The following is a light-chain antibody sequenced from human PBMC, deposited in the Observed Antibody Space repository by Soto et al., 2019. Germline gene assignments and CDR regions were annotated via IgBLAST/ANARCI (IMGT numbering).Light chain of an antibody. CDR3: SSYTSSSTYVV. Sequence: QSALTQPASVSGSPGQSITISCTGTSSDVGGYNYVSWYQQHPGKAPKLMIYDVSNRPSGVSNRFSGSKSGNTASLTISGLPAEDDADYYCSSYTSSSTYVVFGGGTKLTVL. V-gene: IGLV2-14*01. CDR2: DVS. CDR1: SSDVGGYNY. J-gene: IGLJ2*01.